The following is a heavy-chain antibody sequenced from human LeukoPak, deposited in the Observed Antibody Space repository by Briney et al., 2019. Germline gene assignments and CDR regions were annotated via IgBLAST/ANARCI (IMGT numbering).Heavy chain of an antibody. CDR1: GFTFSSYA. J-gene: IGHJ4*02. Sequence: PGGSLRLSCAASGFTFSSYAMHWVRQAPGKGLEWVAVISYDGSNKYYADSVKGRFTISRDNSKNTLYLQMNSLRAEDTAVYYCARDTRWLAVFDYWGQGTLVTVSS. D-gene: IGHD6-19*01. CDR2: ISYDGSNK. CDR3: ARDTRWLAVFDY. V-gene: IGHV3-30-3*01.